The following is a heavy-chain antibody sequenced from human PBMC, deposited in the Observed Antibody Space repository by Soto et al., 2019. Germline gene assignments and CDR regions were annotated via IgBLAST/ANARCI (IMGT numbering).Heavy chain of an antibody. CDR3: ARHVRGXSSTSCYRGYYYYGMDV. J-gene: IGHJ6*02. Sequence: GESLKISCKGSGYSFTSYWIGWVRQMPGKGLEWMGIIYPGDSDTRYSPSFQGQVTISADKSISTAYLQWSSLKASDTAMYYCARHVRGXSSTSCYRGYYYYGMDVWGQGTTVTVSS. CDR2: IYPGDSDT. CDR1: GYSFTSYW. V-gene: IGHV5-51*01. D-gene: IGHD2-2*02.